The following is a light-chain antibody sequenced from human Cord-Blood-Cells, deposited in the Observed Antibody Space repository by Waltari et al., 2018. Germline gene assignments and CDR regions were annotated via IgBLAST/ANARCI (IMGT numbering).Light chain of an antibody. CDR3: SSYTSSSTLVV. J-gene: IGLJ2*01. Sequence: QSALTQPASVSGSPGQSITISCTGTSSDVGGYNYVSWYQQHPGKAPKLMTYDVSNRPSGGSNRFSGAKSGNTACLTISGLQAEDEADYYCSSYTSSSTLVVFGGGTKLTVL. CDR2: DVS. V-gene: IGLV2-14*01. CDR1: SSDVGGYNY.